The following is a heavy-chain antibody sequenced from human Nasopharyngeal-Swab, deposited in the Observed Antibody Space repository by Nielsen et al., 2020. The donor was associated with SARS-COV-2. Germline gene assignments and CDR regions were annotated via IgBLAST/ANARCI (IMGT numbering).Heavy chain of an antibody. CDR3: TTDYYFDY. J-gene: IGHJ4*02. Sequence: GGSLRLSCAASGFIFSASAMHWVRQAPGKGLEWLGRIGDKDHNYATTYAASMEGRFTISRTDSNNTAYLEMDSLKTEDTALYYCTTDYYFDYWGQGTLVTVSS. CDR2: IGDKDHNYAT. V-gene: IGHV3-73*01. CDR1: GFIFSASA.